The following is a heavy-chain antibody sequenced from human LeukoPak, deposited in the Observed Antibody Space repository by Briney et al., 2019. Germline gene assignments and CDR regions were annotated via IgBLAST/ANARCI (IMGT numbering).Heavy chain of an antibody. CDR2: ISYDGSDK. CDR1: GFTFSSYG. Sequence: PGGSLSLSCAASGFTFSSYGMHWVRQALGKGLEWVAVISYDGSDKYYADSVKGRFTISRDNSKNTLYLQMNSLRTEDTAVYYCAKDGYPLGYCSSTSCPYYFNYWGQGTLVTVSS. D-gene: IGHD2-2*01. CDR3: AKDGYPLGYCSSTSCPYYFNY. J-gene: IGHJ4*02. V-gene: IGHV3-30*18.